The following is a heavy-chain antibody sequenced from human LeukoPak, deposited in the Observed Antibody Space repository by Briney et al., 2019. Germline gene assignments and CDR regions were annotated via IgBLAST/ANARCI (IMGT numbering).Heavy chain of an antibody. V-gene: IGHV1-69*04. J-gene: IGHJ6*02. D-gene: IGHD2-8*01. Sequence: ASVKVSCKASGGTFSSYAIRWVRQAPGQGLEWMGRIIPILGIANCAQKFQGRVTITADKSTSTAYMELSSLRSEDTAVYYCARENGQVYYYYGMDVWGQGTTVTVSS. CDR3: ARENGQVYYYYGMDV. CDR1: GGTFSSYA. CDR2: IIPILGIA.